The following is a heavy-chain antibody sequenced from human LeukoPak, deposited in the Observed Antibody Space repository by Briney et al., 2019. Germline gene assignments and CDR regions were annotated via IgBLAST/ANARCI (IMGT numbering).Heavy chain of an antibody. J-gene: IGHJ4*02. Sequence: GGSLRLSCAASGFTFSDYYMSWIRQTPGKGLEWVSYISDSSSTIYYADSVKGRFTISRDNAKNSLYLQMNSLRAEDTAVYYCARHHRRDGYSLGGAFDYWGQGTLVTVSS. CDR1: GFTFSDYY. CDR3: ARHHRRDGYSLGGAFDY. D-gene: IGHD5-24*01. V-gene: IGHV3-11*04. CDR2: ISDSSSTI.